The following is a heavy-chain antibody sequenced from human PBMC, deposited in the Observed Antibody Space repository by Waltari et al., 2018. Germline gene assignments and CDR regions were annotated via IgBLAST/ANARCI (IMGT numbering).Heavy chain of an antibody. CDR1: GGSFSGYY. V-gene: IGHV4-34*01. CDR3: ARRIAVAGTVWFDP. CDR2: ISHSGST. D-gene: IGHD6-19*01. Sequence: QVQLQESGAGLLKPSETLSLTCAVYGGSFSGYYWSWIRQPPGKGLEWIGEISHSGSTNYNPSLKSRVTISVDTSKNQFSLKLSSVTAADTAVYYCARRIAVAGTVWFDPWGQGTLVTVSS. J-gene: IGHJ5*02.